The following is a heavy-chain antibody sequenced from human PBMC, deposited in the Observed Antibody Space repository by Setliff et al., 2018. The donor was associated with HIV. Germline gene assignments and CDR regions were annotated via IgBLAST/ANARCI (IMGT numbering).Heavy chain of an antibody. CDR2: IWFDGSDK. CDR3: VKDVVKFWSGSGALDF. D-gene: IGHD3-3*01. Sequence: GGSLRLSCTASGFTFSSYGMHWVRQAPGKGLEWVAVIWFDGSDKYYADSVKGRFNILRDDSKKTVDLQMNSLRADDTAVYYCVKDVVKFWSGSGALDFWGPGTLVTVSS. CDR1: GFTFSSYG. V-gene: IGHV3-33*06. J-gene: IGHJ4*02.